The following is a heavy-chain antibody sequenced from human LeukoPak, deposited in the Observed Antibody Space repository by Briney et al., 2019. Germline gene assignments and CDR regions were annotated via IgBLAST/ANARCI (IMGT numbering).Heavy chain of an antibody. CDR2: ISYSSSYI. V-gene: IGHV3-21*01. CDR1: GLTFSRYS. CDR3: AAQSSTSGWFDL. J-gene: IGHJ5*02. D-gene: IGHD6-6*01. Sequence: GGSLRLSCAASGLTFSRYSMNWVRQAPGKGLEWVSSISYSSSYIYYADSVKGRCTISRDNAKNSLYLQMNSLRAEDTAVYYCAAQSSTSGWFDLWGQGTLVTVS.